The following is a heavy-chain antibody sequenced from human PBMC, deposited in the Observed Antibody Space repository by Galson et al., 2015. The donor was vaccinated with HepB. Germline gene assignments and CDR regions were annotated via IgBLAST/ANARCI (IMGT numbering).Heavy chain of an antibody. CDR2: ISGTSGTV. CDR1: GFSFSPYS. Sequence: SLRLSCAASGFSFSPYSMNWVRQAPGKGLEWVSYISGTSGTVYYATSVKGRFTISRDNAKKSLYLQMNSLRDEDTAVYYCARNLVYGDPWYSDYWGQGTLVAVSS. CDR3: ARNLVYGDPWYSDY. D-gene: IGHD4-17*01. V-gene: IGHV3-48*02. J-gene: IGHJ4*02.